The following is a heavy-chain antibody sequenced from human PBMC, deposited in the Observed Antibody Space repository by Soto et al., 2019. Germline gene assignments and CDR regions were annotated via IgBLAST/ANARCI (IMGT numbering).Heavy chain of an antibody. Sequence: ASVKVSCKASGYTFTSNGISWVRQAPGQGPEWMGWISAYNGNTNYAQKFQGRVTMTTDTSTSTAYMELRSLRSDDTAVYYCARDQGRIAAAKGTWFDPWGQGTLVTVSS. J-gene: IGHJ5*02. V-gene: IGHV1-18*04. CDR1: GYTFTSNG. CDR3: ARDQGRIAAAKGTWFDP. CDR2: ISAYNGNT. D-gene: IGHD6-13*01.